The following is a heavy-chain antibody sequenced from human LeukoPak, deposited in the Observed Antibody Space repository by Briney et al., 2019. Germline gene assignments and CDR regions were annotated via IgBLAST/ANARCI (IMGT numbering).Heavy chain of an antibody. V-gene: IGHV4-39*07. CDR2: IYYSGST. CDR1: GGSISGSSYY. Sequence: SETLSLTCTVSGGSISGSSYYWGWIRQPPGKGLEWIGSIYYSGSTYYNPSLKSRVTISVDTSKNQFSLKLSSVTAADTAVYYCASAGDVAAANDWGQGTLVTVSS. J-gene: IGHJ4*02. D-gene: IGHD6-13*01. CDR3: ASAGDVAAAND.